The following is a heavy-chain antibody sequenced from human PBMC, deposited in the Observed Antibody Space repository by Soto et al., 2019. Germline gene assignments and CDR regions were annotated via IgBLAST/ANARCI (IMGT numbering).Heavy chain of an antibody. CDR1: GGTFSSYA. CDR3: ARGGCISTRCPTDY. CDR2: IIPIFGTA. D-gene: IGHD2-2*01. J-gene: IGHJ4*02. V-gene: IGHV1-69*12. Sequence: QVQLVQSGAEVKKPGSSVKDSCKASGGTFSSYAISWVRQAPGQGLEWMGGIIPIFGTANSAQKFQGRVTITADESTSPAYMELSSRRSEDTAVHYCARGGCISTRCPTDYWGQGTLVTVSS.